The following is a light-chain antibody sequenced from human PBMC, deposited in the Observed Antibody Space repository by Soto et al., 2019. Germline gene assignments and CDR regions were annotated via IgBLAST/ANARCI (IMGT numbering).Light chain of an antibody. CDR3: AAWDDSLGGSWV. CDR2: AND. CDR1: SSNIGSNY. J-gene: IGLJ3*02. Sequence: QSVLTQPPSASGTPGQRVIISCSGRSSNIGSNYVYWFQHLPGTAPKLLIYANDQRPSGVPDRFSGSKSGTSASLAISGLRSEDEADYYCAAWDDSLGGSWVFGGGIKLTVL. V-gene: IGLV1-47*02.